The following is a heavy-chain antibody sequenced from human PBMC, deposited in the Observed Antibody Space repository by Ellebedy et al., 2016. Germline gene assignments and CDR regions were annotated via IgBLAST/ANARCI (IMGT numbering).Heavy chain of an antibody. D-gene: IGHD6-19*01. CDR1: GFTFRRYS. Sequence: GESLKISXAASGFTFRRYSMNWVRQAPGKGLEWISSISSSSSYIYYADSVKGRFTISRDNAKNSLYLQMNSLRAEDTAVYYCASPAASGWDAFDIWGQGTMVTVSS. V-gene: IGHV3-21*01. CDR2: ISSSSSYI. J-gene: IGHJ3*02. CDR3: ASPAASGWDAFDI.